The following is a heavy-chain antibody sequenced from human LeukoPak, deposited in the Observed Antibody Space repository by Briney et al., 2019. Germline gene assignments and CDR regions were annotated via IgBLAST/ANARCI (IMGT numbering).Heavy chain of an antibody. Sequence: TSETLSLTCAVYGGSFSGYYWSWIRQPPGKGLEWLGEINHSGSTNYNPSLKSRVTISVDTSKNQFSLKLSSVTAADTAVYYCARNRRGYSYARGAFDIWGQGTMVTVSS. V-gene: IGHV4-34*01. CDR3: ARNRRGYSYARGAFDI. CDR2: INHSGST. J-gene: IGHJ3*02. D-gene: IGHD5-18*01. CDR1: GGSFSGYY.